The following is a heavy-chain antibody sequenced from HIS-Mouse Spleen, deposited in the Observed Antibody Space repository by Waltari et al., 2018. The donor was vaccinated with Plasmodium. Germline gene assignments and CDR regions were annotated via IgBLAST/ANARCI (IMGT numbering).Heavy chain of an antibody. V-gene: IGHV3-48*01. CDR1: CFTFGSCG. D-gene: IGHD1-26*01. Sequence: EVQLVESGVGLVRPGGSLRLACSAPCFTFGSCGMHWVRQAPGKGLEWVSYISSSSTIYYADSVKGRFTISRDNAKNSLYLQMNSLRAEDTAVYYCARVNSGSYYWFDPWGQGTLVTVSS. CDR3: ARVNSGSYYWFDP. J-gene: IGHJ5*02. CDR2: ISSSSTI.